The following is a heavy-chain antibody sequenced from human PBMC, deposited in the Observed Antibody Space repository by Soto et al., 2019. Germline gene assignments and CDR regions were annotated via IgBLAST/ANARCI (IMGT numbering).Heavy chain of an antibody. D-gene: IGHD1-26*01. V-gene: IGHV3-15*01. CDR3: TTDSSGSPNY. Sequence: PGKGLEWVRQTSSKIHGETTEYAPPVRGRFNISRDDSRNTLYLQMNGLNTEDTAVYYCTTDSSGSPNYWGQGTLVTVSS. CDR2: TSSKIHGETT. J-gene: IGHJ4*02.